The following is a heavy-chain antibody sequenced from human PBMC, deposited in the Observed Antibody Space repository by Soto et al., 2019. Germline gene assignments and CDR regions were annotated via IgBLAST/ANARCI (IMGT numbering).Heavy chain of an antibody. J-gene: IGHJ6*02. CDR1: GGSISSGDYY. Sequence: SETLSLTCTVSGGSISSGDYYWSWIRQPPGKGLEWIGYIYYSGSTYYNPSLKSRVTISVDTSKNQFSLKLSSVTAADTAVYYCARGYCSGGSCYSDDYGMDVWGQGTTVTVSS. D-gene: IGHD2-15*01. CDR2: IYYSGST. CDR3: ARGYCSGGSCYSDDYGMDV. V-gene: IGHV4-30-4*08.